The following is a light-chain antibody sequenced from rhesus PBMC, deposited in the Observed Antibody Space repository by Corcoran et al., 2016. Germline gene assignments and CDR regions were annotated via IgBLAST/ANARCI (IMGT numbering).Light chain of an antibody. CDR1: QGISSW. V-gene: IGKV1-21*01. Sequence: DIQMTQSPSSLSASVGDRVTITCRASQGISSWLAWYQQKAGKAPKVLMYKASSSQSGVPSRFSGSGSGTVVTLTISSLQPEDVATYYCQQYNSAPTFGQGTKVEIK. J-gene: IGKJ1*01. CDR2: KAS. CDR3: QQYNSAPT.